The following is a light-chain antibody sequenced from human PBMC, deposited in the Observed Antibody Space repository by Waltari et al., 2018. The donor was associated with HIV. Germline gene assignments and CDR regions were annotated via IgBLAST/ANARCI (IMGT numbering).Light chain of an antibody. CDR1: TSNIANND. V-gene: IGLV1-44*01. J-gene: IGLJ3*02. CDR3: ATWDDSLNGV. Sequence: HSVLTQPPSASGTPGQTVIISCSGNTSNIANNDVTWYQHFPGSAPKLLISMNNYRPSGVPDRFAGSRSGTSASLTISGLQIEDEAQYYCATWDDSLNGVFGAGTRLTVL. CDR2: MNN.